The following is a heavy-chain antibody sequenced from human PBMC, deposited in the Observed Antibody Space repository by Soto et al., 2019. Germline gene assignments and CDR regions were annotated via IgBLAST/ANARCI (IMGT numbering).Heavy chain of an antibody. CDR2: ISGSGGST. J-gene: IGHJ4*02. V-gene: IGHV3-23*01. D-gene: IGHD2-15*01. CDR3: ASASYLYCSGGSCYPTEGDY. Sequence: EVQLLESGGGLVQPGGSLRLSCAASGFTFSSYAMSWVRQAPGKGLEWVSAISGSGGSTYYADSVKGLFTISRDNSKNTLYLQMNSLRAEDTAVYYCASASYLYCSGGSCYPTEGDYWGQGTLVTVSS. CDR1: GFTFSSYA.